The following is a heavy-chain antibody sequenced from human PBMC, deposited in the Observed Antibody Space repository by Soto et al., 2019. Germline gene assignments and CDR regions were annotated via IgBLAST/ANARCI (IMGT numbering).Heavy chain of an antibody. CDR2: ISGSGVST. CDR3: AKVRGGHDYDY. CDR1: GFTFSSYA. Sequence: EVQLLESGGGLLQPGGSLGLSGLAPGFTFSSYAISWVRQAPGKGLEWVSSISGSGVSTYYADSVKGRFTVSRDNSKNTLFLQMNSLRAEDTALYYCAKVRGGHDYDYWGQGTLVTVSS. D-gene: IGHD5-12*01. V-gene: IGHV3-23*01. J-gene: IGHJ4*02.